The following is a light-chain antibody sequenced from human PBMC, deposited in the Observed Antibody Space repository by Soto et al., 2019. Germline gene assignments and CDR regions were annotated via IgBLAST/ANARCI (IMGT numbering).Light chain of an antibody. CDR3: AAWDDSLDVYV. Sequence: SGLTQPPSASGTPGQRGTISCSGSSANIGSNTVTWYQHLPGTAPKLLIYSNNQRPAGVPDRFSGSKSGTSASLAISGLQSEDEADYYCAAWDDSLDVYVFGTGTKVTVL. CDR1: SANIGSNT. CDR2: SNN. J-gene: IGLJ1*01. V-gene: IGLV1-44*01.